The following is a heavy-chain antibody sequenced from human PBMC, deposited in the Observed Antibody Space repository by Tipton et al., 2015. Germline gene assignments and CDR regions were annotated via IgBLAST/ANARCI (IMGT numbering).Heavy chain of an antibody. D-gene: IGHD3-3*01. Sequence: PGLVKPSETLSLTCTVSGGSFSDYYWSWIRQSPGEGLEWIGYIYYSGSTNYNPSLRSRVAISVDTSKKQFSLKLDSVTAADTAVYYCAGPRGMPAIFGLPWDYYFDYWGQGALVTVSS. V-gene: IGHV4-59*12. CDR2: IYYSGST. CDR3: AGPRGMPAIFGLPWDYYFDY. J-gene: IGHJ4*02. CDR1: GGSFSDYY.